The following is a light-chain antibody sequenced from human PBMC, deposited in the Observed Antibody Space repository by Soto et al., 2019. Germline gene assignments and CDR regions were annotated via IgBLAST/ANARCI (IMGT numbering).Light chain of an antibody. CDR1: QGISNY. Sequence: DIQMTQSPSSLSASVGDRVTITCRASQGISNYLAWYQQKPGKVPKLLIYAASTLQSGVPSRFSGSGSGTVFTLAISSLQPEDVATYYCHKYNSAPRTFGQGTKVEI. V-gene: IGKV1-27*01. CDR3: HKYNSAPRT. CDR2: AAS. J-gene: IGKJ1*01.